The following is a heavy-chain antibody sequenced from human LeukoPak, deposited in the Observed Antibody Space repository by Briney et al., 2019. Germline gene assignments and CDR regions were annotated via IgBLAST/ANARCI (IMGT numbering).Heavy chain of an antibody. J-gene: IGHJ4*02. CDR1: GFTFSSYW. CDR3: ARDWETYYYYQPLYYFDY. V-gene: IGHV3-74*01. Sequence: GGSLRLSCAASGFTFSSYWMHWVRQAPGKGLVWVSRINSDGSSTSYADSVKGRFTISRDNAKNTLYLQMNSLRAEDTAVYYCARDWETYYYYQPLYYFDYWGQGTLVTVSS. D-gene: IGHD3-10*01. CDR2: INSDGSST.